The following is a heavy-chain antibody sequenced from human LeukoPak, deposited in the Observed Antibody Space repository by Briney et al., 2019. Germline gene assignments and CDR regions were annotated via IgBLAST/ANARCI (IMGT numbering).Heavy chain of an antibody. CDR2: MNSNSGNT. CDR3: ARGTYYGSGSSGNWFDP. V-gene: IGHV1-8*01. J-gene: IGHJ5*02. Sequence: ASVKVSCKASGYTFTSYDINWVRQATGQGLEWMGWMNSNSGNTGYAQKFQGRVTMTRNTSISTAYMELSSLRSEDTAVYYCARGTYYGSGSSGNWFDPWGQGTLVTVSS. CDR1: GYTFTSYD. D-gene: IGHD3-10*01.